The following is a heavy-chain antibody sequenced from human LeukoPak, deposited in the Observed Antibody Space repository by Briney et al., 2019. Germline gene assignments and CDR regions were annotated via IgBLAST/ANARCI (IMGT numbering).Heavy chain of an antibody. Sequence: PGGSLRLSCAASGFTFSSYSMNWVRQAPGKGLEWVSSISSSSSYIYYADSVKGRLTISRDNAKNSLYLQMNSLRAEDTAVYYCARYSYGTWYFDYWGQGTLVTVSS. CDR2: ISSSSSYI. J-gene: IGHJ4*02. CDR3: ARYSYGTWYFDY. D-gene: IGHD5-18*01. CDR1: GFTFSSYS. V-gene: IGHV3-21*01.